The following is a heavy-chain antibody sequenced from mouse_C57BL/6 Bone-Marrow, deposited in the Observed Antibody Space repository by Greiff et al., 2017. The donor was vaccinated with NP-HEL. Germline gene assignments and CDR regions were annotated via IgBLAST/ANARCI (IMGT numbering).Heavy chain of an antibody. CDR3: AVYYGYGGFAY. CDR1: GYTFTDYY. Sequence: QVHVKQSGAELVRPGASVKLSCKASGYTFTDYYINWVKQRPGQGLEWIARIYPGSGNTYYNEKFKGKATLTAEKSSSTAYMQLSSLTSEDSAVYFCAVYYGYGGFAYWGQGTLVTVSA. CDR2: IYPGSGNT. J-gene: IGHJ3*01. D-gene: IGHD2-2*01. V-gene: IGHV1-76*01.